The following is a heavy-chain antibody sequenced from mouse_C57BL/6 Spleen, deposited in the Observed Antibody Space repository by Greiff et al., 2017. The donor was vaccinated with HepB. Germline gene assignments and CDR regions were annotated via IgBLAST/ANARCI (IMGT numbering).Heavy chain of an antibody. CDR2: INPNYGTT. V-gene: IGHV1-39*01. J-gene: IGHJ4*01. Sequence: VQLKQSGPELVKPGASVKISCKASGYSFTDYNMNWVKQSNGKSLEWIGVINPNYGTTSYNQKFKGKATLTVDQSSSTAYMQLNSLTSEDSAVYYCARWYYGSSSYAMDYWGQGTSVTVSS. CDR3: ARWYYGSSSYAMDY. CDR1: GYSFTDYN. D-gene: IGHD1-1*01.